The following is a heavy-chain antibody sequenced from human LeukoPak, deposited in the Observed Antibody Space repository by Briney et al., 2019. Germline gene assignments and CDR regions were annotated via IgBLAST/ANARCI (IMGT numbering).Heavy chain of an antibody. CDR2: IWYDGSNK. CDR3: ARGTGIRTYFDY. CDR1: GFTFSSYG. J-gene: IGHJ4*02. V-gene: IGHV3-33*01. Sequence: GRSLRLSCAASGFTFSSYGMHWVRQAPGKGLEWVAVIWYDGSNKYYADSVKGRFTISRDNSKNTLYLQMNSLRAEDTAVYYCARGTGIRTYFDYWGQGTLVTVSS. D-gene: IGHD1-1*01.